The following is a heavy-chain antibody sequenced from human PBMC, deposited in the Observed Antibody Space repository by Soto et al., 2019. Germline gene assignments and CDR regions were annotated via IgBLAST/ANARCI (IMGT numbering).Heavy chain of an antibody. J-gene: IGHJ3*02. CDR3: AIEKVGAAPVHVFDI. V-gene: IGHV3-20*04. D-gene: IGHD1-26*01. Sequence: GGSLRLSCAASGFTFDEYALTWVRQAPGKGLEWVAGINWNGGSKGYADSVKGRFTISRDDDKNSLYLQMNNLRAEDTALYYCAIEKVGAAPVHVFDIWAQGTMVTVSS. CDR1: GFTFDEYA. CDR2: INWNGGSK.